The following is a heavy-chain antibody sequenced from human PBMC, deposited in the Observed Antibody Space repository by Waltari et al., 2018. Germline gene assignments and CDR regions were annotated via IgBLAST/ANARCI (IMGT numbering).Heavy chain of an antibody. D-gene: IGHD3-3*01. CDR3: AGLVAQEFWSSYYSRAR. V-gene: IGHV4-39*07. Sequence: QLQLQESGPGLVKPSETLSLTCAVSGGSTTSRTDYWGWVRQPPGKGLEWIGSVSYSGSTDHNPSRRSRVTAAICTSTTQFYLRLRSVAAADTAVYDCAGLVAQEFWSSYYSRARGGQGTLGTVAS. CDR1: GGSTTSRTDY. CDR2: VSYSGST. J-gene: IGHJ4*02.